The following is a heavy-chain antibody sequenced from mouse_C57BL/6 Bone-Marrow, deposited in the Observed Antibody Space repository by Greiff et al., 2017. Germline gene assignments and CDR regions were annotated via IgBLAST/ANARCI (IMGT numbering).Heavy chain of an antibody. Sequence: EVKLQESGPELVKPGASVKMSCKASGYTFTDYNMHWVKQSHGKSLEWIGYINPNNGGTSYNQKFKGKATLTVNKSSSTAYMELRSLTSEDSAVYYCARETTVVARGYFDNWGQGTTLTVSS. V-gene: IGHV1-22*01. CDR2: INPNNGGT. CDR1: GYTFTDYN. D-gene: IGHD1-1*01. CDR3: ARETTVVARGYFDN. J-gene: IGHJ2*01.